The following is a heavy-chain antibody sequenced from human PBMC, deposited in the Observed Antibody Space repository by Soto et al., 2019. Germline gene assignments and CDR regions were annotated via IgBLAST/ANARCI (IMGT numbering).Heavy chain of an antibody. J-gene: IGHJ6*02. Sequence: GESLKISCKGSGYSFTSYWISWVRQMPGKGLEWMGRIDPSDSYTNYSPSFQGHVTISADKSISTAYLQWSSLKASDTAMYYCARQGSNSGARGYYYGMDVWGQGTTVTVSS. CDR3: ARQGSNSGARGYYYGMDV. D-gene: IGHD6-19*01. CDR2: IDPSDSYT. V-gene: IGHV5-10-1*01. CDR1: GYSFTSYW.